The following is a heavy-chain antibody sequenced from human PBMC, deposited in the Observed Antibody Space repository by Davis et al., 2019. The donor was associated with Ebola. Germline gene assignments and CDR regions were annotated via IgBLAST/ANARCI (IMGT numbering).Heavy chain of an antibody. CDR1: GFTFSSYW. Sequence: PGGSLRLSCAASGFTFSSYWMSWVRQAPGKGLEWVANIKQDGSEKYYVDSVKGRFTISRDNAKNSLYLQMNSLRAEDTAVYYCAKGWATVTTGWDYWGQGTLVTVSS. V-gene: IGHV3-7*03. CDR2: IKQDGSEK. CDR3: AKGWATVTTGWDY. D-gene: IGHD4-17*01. J-gene: IGHJ4*02.